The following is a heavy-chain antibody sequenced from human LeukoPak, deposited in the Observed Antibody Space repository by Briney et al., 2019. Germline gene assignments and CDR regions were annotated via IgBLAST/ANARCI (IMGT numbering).Heavy chain of an antibody. CDR1: GFTFSSYA. CDR2: ISYDGSNK. Sequence: GSLRLSCAASGFTFSSYAMHWVRQAPGKGLEWVAVISYDGSNKYYADSVKGRFTISRDNSKNTLYLQMNSLRAEDTAVYYCARVGSAYNWNDVSLTDVWFGPWGQGTLVTVSS. V-gene: IGHV3-30*04. D-gene: IGHD1-20*01. J-gene: IGHJ5*02. CDR3: ARVGSAYNWNDVSLTDVWFGP.